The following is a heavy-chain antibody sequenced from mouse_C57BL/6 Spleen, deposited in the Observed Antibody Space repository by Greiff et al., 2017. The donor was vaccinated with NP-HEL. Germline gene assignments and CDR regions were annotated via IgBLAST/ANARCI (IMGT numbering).Heavy chain of an antibody. CDR2: INPNTGGP. CDR1: GYTFTDYY. CDR3: AREGGKGSYFDY. V-gene: IGHV1-26*01. D-gene: IGHD2-1*01. J-gene: IGHJ2*01. Sequence: EVQLQQSGPELVKPGASVKISCKASGYTFTDYYMNWVKQSHGKSLEGIGDINPNTGGPSYNQKFKGKATLTVDKSSSTAYMELRSLTSEDSAVYYCAREGGKGSYFDYWGQGTTLTVSS.